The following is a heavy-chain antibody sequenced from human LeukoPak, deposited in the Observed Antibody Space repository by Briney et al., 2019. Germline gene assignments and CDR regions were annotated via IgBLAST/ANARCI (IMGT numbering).Heavy chain of an antibody. V-gene: IGHV4-38-2*02. CDR3: ARGYWFYFDY. Sequence: SETLSLTCTVSGYSISSGYYWGWIRQPPGKGLEWIGSIYHSGSTYYNPSLKSRVTISVDTSKNQFSLKLSSVTAADTAVYYCARGYWFYFDYWGQGTLVTVSS. D-gene: IGHD2-8*02. CDR1: GYSISSGYY. CDR2: IYHSGST. J-gene: IGHJ4*02.